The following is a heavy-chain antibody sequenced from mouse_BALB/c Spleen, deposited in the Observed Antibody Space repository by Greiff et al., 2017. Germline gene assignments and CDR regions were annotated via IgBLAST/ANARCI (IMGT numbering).Heavy chain of an antibody. Sequence: EVQVVESGGGLVQPGGSLKLSCAASGFTFSSYTMSWVRQTPEKRLEWVAYISNGGGSTYYPDTVKGRFTISRDNAKNTLYLQMSSLKSEDTAMYYCARQGAMDYWGQGTSVTVSS. CDR2: ISNGGGST. CDR3: ARQGAMDY. CDR1: GFTFSSYT. J-gene: IGHJ4*01. V-gene: IGHV5-12-2*01.